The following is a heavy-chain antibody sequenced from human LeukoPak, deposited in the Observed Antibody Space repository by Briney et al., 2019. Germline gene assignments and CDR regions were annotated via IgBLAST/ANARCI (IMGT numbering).Heavy chain of an antibody. J-gene: IGHJ6*03. CDR2: IKNAGIDT. D-gene: IGHD3-10*01. V-gene: IGHV3-74*01. CDR3: ARGGYGHNMDV. CDR1: GFMFSNYY. Sequence: GGSLRLSCVGSGFMFSNYYMYWVRQAPGEGLVWVSRIKNAGIDTIYADSVKGRFTVSRDNAKNTVYLQMSSLRAEDTAVYYCARGGYGHNMDVWGEGTTVTVSS.